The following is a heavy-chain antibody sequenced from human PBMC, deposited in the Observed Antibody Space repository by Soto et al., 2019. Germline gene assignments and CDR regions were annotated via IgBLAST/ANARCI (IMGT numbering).Heavy chain of an antibody. D-gene: IGHD1-26*01. CDR2: IIPSFGTP. CDR3: ARGSSSTVGPTGWFGP. CDR1: GGSFSSYA. V-gene: IGHV1-69*01. J-gene: IGHJ5*02. Sequence: QVQLVQSGDEVTKPGSSVKVSCKASGGSFSSYAFSWVRQAPEQGLEWMGGIIPSFGTPNYVQRFQGRVTISADESTTTVYMDLRRLRSEDTAVYYCARGSSSTVGPTGWFGPWGQGTLVTVSS.